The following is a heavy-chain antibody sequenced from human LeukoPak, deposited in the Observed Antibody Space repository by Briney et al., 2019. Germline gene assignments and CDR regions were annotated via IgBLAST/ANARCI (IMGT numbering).Heavy chain of an antibody. Sequence: GGSLRLSCAASGFTFSSYGMHWVRQAPGKGLEWVAFIRYDGSNKYYADSVKGRFTISRDNSKNTLYLQMSSLRAEDTAVYYCAKVSYDFWSGYYNGGFGYFDYWGQGTLVTVSS. CDR2: IRYDGSNK. CDR3: AKVSYDFWSGYYNGGFGYFDY. CDR1: GFTFSSYG. V-gene: IGHV3-30*02. D-gene: IGHD3-3*01. J-gene: IGHJ4*02.